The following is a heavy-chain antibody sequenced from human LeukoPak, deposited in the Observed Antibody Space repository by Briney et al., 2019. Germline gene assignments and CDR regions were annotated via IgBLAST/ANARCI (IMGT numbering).Heavy chain of an antibody. CDR3: AELGITMIGGV. D-gene: IGHD3-10*02. CDR2: IYSDGST. Sequence: GGSVRLSCAASGFIVSSNYTSWVRQAPGKGLEWVSVIYSDGSTHYADSMEGRFTISRDNSKNTLYLQINSLRAEDTAVYYCAELGITMIGGVWGKGTTVTISS. V-gene: IGHV3-66*01. J-gene: IGHJ6*04. CDR1: GFIVSSNY.